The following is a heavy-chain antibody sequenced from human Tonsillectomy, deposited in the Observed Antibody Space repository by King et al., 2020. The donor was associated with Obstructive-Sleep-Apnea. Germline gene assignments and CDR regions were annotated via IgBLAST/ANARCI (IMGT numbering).Heavy chain of an antibody. V-gene: IGHV4-34*01. D-gene: IGHD6-13*01. CDR2: INHSGST. J-gene: IGHJ5*02. CDR1: GGSFSDYY. CDR3: ARGSGAAAVNWLDP. Sequence: VQLQQWGAGLLKPSETLSLTCAVFGGSFSDYYWGWIRQPPGKGLEWIGEINHSGSTNYNPSLKSRVTISVDTSKNQFSLKLSSVTAADTAVYYCARGSGAAAVNWLDPWGQGTLVTVAS.